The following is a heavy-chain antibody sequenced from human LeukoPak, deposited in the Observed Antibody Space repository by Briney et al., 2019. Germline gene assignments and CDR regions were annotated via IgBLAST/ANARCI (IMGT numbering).Heavy chain of an antibody. Sequence: PSETLSLTCAVYGGSFSGYYWSWIRQPPGKGLEWIGEINHSGSTNYNPSLKSRVTISVDTSKNQFSLKLSSVTAADTAVYYCARGNSGWSYYWGQGTLVTVSS. CDR3: ARGNSGWSYY. D-gene: IGHD6-19*01. J-gene: IGHJ4*02. CDR1: GGSFSGYY. V-gene: IGHV4-34*01. CDR2: INHSGST.